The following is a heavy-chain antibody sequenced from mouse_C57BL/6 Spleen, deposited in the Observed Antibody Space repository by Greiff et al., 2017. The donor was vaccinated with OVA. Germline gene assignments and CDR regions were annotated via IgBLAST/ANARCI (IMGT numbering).Heavy chain of an antibody. CDR3: ARAPGDYDGAWFAY. Sequence: QVQLQQSGAELAKPGASVKLSCKASGYTFTSYWMHWVKQRPGQGLEWIGYINPSSGYTKYNQKFKDKDTLTADKSSSTAYMQLSSLTYEDSAVYYCARAPGDYDGAWFAYWGQGTLVTVSA. J-gene: IGHJ3*01. V-gene: IGHV1-7*01. D-gene: IGHD2-4*01. CDR1: GYTFTSYW. CDR2: INPSSGYT.